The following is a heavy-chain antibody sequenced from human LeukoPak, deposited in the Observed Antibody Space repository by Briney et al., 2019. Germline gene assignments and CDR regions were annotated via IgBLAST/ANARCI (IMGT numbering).Heavy chain of an antibody. J-gene: IGHJ4*02. V-gene: IGHV1-2*06. Sequence: ASVKVSCKASGYTFTGYYMHWVRQAPGQGLEWMGRINPNSGGTNYAQKFQGRVTMTRDTSISTAYMELSRLRSDDTAVYYCARGNPTQLLRYFDWLLDYWGQVTLVTVSS. CDR1: GYTFTGYY. CDR3: ARGNPTQLLRYFDWLLDY. D-gene: IGHD3-9*01. CDR2: INPNSGGT.